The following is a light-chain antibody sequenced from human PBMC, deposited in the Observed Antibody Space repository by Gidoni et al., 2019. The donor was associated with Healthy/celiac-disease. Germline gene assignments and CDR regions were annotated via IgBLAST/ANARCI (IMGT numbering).Light chain of an antibody. CDR2: DAS. Sequence: DIRMTQSPSSLSASVGDRVTITCQASQDISNDLNWYQQKPGKAPKLLIYDASNLATGVPSRFSGSGSGTDFTFTISSLQPEDIATYYCQQYDNFPLTFGRGTKVEIK. V-gene: IGKV1-33*01. J-gene: IGKJ4*01. CDR3: QQYDNFPLT. CDR1: QDISND.